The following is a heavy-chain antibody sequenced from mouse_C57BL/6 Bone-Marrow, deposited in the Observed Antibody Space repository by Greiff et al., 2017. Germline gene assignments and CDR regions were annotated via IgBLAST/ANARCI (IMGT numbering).Heavy chain of an antibody. CDR1: GYTFTSYG. Sequence: VQVVESGAELARPGASVKLSCKASGYTFTSYGISWVKQRTGQGLEWIGEIYPSGGNTNYNEKFKGKATLTADKSSSTAYMELRSLTSEDSAVYFCARGYYDYDAIFACGGPGTLVTVSA. CDR3: ARGYYDYDAIFAC. J-gene: IGHJ3*01. V-gene: IGHV1-81*01. CDR2: IYPSGGNT. D-gene: IGHD2-4*01.